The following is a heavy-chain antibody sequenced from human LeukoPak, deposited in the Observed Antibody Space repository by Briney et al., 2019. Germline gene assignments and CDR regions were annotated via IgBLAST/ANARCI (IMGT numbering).Heavy chain of an antibody. V-gene: IGHV3-33*08. CDR3: AREGIMITFGGVIAPLDY. J-gene: IGHJ4*02. CDR2: IWYDGSNK. Sequence: GGSLRLSCAASGFTISFYWMSWVRQAPGKGLEWVAVIWYDGSNKYYADSVKGRFTISRDNSKNTLYLQMNSLRAEDTAVYYCAREGIMITFGGVIAPLDYWGQGTLVTVSS. D-gene: IGHD3-16*02. CDR1: GFTISFYW.